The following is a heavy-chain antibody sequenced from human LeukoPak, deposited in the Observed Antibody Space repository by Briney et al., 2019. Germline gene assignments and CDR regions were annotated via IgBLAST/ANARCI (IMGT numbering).Heavy chain of an antibody. CDR3: ARPTRWELRGWDY. V-gene: IGHV5-51*01. CDR1: GSIFTSYW. Sequence: GASLQISCEGSGSIFTSYWIGWGRELPGKGLEWMGIIYPGDSDTRYSPSFQGQVTISADKSISTAYLQWSSLKASDTAMYYCARPTRWELRGWDYWGQGTLVTVSS. CDR2: IYPGDSDT. J-gene: IGHJ4*02. D-gene: IGHD1-26*01.